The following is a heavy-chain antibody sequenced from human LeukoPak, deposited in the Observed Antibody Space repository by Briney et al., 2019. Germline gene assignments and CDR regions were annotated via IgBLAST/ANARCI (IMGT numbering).Heavy chain of an antibody. V-gene: IGHV1-2*02. CDR2: INPNSGGT. CDR3: ARAGVPLQLEPLRDYYYMDV. D-gene: IGHD1-1*01. J-gene: IGHJ6*03. Sequence: ASVKVSCKASGYTFTGYYMHWVRQAPGQGLEWMGWINPNSGGTNYAQKFQGRVTMTRDTSISTAYMELSRLRSEDTAVYYCARAGVPLQLEPLRDYYYMDVWGKGTSVTVSS. CDR1: GYTFTGYY.